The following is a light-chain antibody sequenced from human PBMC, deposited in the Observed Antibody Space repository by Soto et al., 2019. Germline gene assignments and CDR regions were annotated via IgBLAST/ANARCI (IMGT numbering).Light chain of an antibody. CDR2: GAS. V-gene: IGKV3-15*01. CDR1: QSVSSD. Sequence: EIVMTQSPATLSVSPGERATLSCRASQSVSSDLAWSQQKPGQAPRLLIYGASTRATGIPARFSGSGSGTEFTLTISCRQSEDFAVYYCQQYKNGWTFGQGTKVEIK. J-gene: IGKJ1*01. CDR3: QQYKNGWT.